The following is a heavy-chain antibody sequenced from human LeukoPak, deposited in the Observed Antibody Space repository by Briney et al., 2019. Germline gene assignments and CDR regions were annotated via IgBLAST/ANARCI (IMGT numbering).Heavy chain of an antibody. CDR2: FSGSGTYI. V-gene: IGHV3-21*01. J-gene: IGHJ5*02. CDR1: GFTFSTYS. CDR3: ARDGGYCSGGSCNNWFDP. Sequence: GGCLRLSCVASGFTFSTYSMNWVRPAPGKGLEWVSSFSGSGTYIYYADSVKGRFTISRDNAKNSLYLQMNSLRAEDTAVFYCARDGGYCSGGSCNNWFDPWGQGTLVTVSS. D-gene: IGHD2-15*01.